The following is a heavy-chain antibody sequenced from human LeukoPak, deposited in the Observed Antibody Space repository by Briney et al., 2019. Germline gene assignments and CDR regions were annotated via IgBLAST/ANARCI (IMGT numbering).Heavy chain of an antibody. CDR3: ARDRPVGDYYDSSGYYGPVYYYYMDV. D-gene: IGHD3-22*01. CDR2: INPIFGTH. V-gene: IGHV1-69*06. Sequence: SVKVSCKASGGTFSSYAISWVRQAPGQGLEWMGRINPIFGTHAFQQKFQGRVTITADKSTSTAYMELSSLRSEDTAVYYCARDRPVGDYYDSSGYYGPVYYYYMDVWGKGTTVTVSS. J-gene: IGHJ6*03. CDR1: GGTFSSYA.